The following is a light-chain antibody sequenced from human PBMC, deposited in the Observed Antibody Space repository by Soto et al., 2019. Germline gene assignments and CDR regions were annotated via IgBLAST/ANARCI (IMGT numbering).Light chain of an antibody. V-gene: IGLV2-14*01. CDR3: SSYTSSSTPYV. CDR1: SSDVGGYNY. CDR2: EVS. Sequence: QPVLTQAASVSGSPGQSITISCTGTSSDVGGYNYVSWYQQHPGKAPKLMIYEVSNRPSGVSNRFSGSKSGNTASLTISGLQAEDEADYYCSSYTSSSTPYVFGTGTKLTVL. J-gene: IGLJ1*01.